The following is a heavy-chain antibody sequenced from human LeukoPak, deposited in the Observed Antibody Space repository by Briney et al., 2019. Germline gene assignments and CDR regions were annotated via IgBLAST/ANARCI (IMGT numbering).Heavy chain of an antibody. CDR2: ISYDGSNK. J-gene: IGHJ4*02. CDR3: AKNAYSGSYLFDY. Sequence: PGGSLRLPCAASGFTFSSYGMHWVRQAPGKGLEWVAVISYDGSNKYYADSVKGRFTISRDNSKNTLYLQMNSLRAEDTAVYYCAKNAYSGSYLFDYWGQGTLVTVSS. CDR1: GFTFSSYG. V-gene: IGHV3-30*18. D-gene: IGHD1-26*01.